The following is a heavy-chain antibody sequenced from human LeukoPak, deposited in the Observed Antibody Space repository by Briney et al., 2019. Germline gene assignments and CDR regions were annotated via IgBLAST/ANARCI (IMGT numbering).Heavy chain of an antibody. CDR1: GYTLTELS. J-gene: IGHJ6*02. D-gene: IGHD5-18*01. CDR2: FDPEDGET. CDR3: ASSYTAMVTAGYYYYGMDV. Sequence: ASVKVSCKVSGYTLTELSMHWVRQAPGKGPEWMGGFDPEDGETIYAQKFQGRVTMTEDTSTDTAYMELSSLRSEDTAVYYCASSYTAMVTAGYYYYGMDVWGQGTTVTVSS. V-gene: IGHV1-24*01.